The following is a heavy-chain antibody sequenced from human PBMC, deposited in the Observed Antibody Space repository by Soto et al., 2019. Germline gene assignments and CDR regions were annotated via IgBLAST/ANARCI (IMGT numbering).Heavy chain of an antibody. CDR1: GYSFTTYG. Sequence: QVQLVQSGGEVKKPGASVKVSCKTSGYSFTTYGISWVRQAPGQGLEWMGWISAYNGNTNYAQKLQDRVTMTTDTSTSTAYMELRSLRSDDTAVYYCAREGPAPYYYYGTYVWGQGSTVTVSS. CDR2: ISAYNGNT. V-gene: IGHV1-18*01. J-gene: IGHJ6*02. CDR3: AREGPAPYYYYGTYV.